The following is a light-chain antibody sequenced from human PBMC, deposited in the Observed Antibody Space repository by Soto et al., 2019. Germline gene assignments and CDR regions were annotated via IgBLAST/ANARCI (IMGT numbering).Light chain of an antibody. CDR3: QQSYSSPRT. J-gene: IGKJ2*01. Sequence: DIQMTQSPSSLSASVGDRVTITCRASQSISSSLNWYQQKPGQAPKVLIYAASSLQSGVPSRFSGRGSGTDFTLTISSLQPEDFATYYCQQSYSSPRTFGQGTKLEIK. CDR1: QSISSS. CDR2: AAS. V-gene: IGKV1-39*01.